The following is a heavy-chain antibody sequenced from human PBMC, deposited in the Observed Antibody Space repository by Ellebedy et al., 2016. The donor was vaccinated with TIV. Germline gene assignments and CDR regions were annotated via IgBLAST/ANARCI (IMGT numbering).Heavy chain of an antibody. Sequence: MPSEPLSLTCTVLDSPISRRYYWGWLRQPPGKGLEWIARLQHRGSTHHHPSLKSRVTISVDTSKNQFSLRLHSVTAADTAVYYCAGWTYPDYAQYWANWYFDLWGRGTLVTVSS. CDR1: DSPISRRYY. CDR2: LQHRGST. CDR3: AGWTYPDYAQYWANWYFDL. J-gene: IGHJ2*01. D-gene: IGHD4-17*01. V-gene: IGHV4-38-2*02.